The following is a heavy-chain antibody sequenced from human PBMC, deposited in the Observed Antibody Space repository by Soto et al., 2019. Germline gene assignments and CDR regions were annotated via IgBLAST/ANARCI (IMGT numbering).Heavy chain of an antibody. CDR1: GFTFSSYG. CDR2: IWYDGSNK. D-gene: IGHD6-6*01. J-gene: IGHJ6*02. V-gene: IGHV3-33*01. Sequence: QVQLVESGGGVVQPGRSLRLSCAASGFTFSSYGMHWVRQAPGKGLEWVAVIWYDGSNKYYADSVKGRFTISRDNSKNTLYLQMNSLRAEDTAVYYWAREPPSIAARGDVWGQGTTVTVSS. CDR3: AREPPSIAARGDV.